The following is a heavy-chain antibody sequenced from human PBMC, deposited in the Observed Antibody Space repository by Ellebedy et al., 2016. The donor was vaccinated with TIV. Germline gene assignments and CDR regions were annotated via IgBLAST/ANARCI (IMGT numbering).Heavy chain of an antibody. CDR3: AREGTKIRGIRNWFDA. J-gene: IGHJ5*02. D-gene: IGHD3-10*01. Sequence: SQTLSLTXAISGDSVSNDRAVWNWIRQSPSRGLEWLGRTYYRSKWYDEYAVSVRGRITINPDTSKNQFSLHLNSVTPEDTAVYYCAREGTKIRGIRNWFDAWGQGTLVTVSS. V-gene: IGHV6-1*01. CDR2: TYYRSKWYD. CDR1: GDSVSNDRAV.